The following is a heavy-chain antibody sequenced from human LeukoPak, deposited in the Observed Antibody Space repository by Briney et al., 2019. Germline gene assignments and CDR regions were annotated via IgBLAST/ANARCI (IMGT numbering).Heavy chain of an antibody. V-gene: IGHV1-2*02. J-gene: IGHJ4*02. Sequence: ASVKVSCKASGYTFTGYYMHWVRQAPGQGLEWMGWINPNSGGTNYAQKFQGRVTMTRDTSISTAYMELSSLRSEDTAVYYCARGRDGSGWYYFDYWGQGTLVTVSS. CDR2: INPNSGGT. CDR3: ARGRDGSGWYYFDY. CDR1: GYTFTGYY. D-gene: IGHD6-19*01.